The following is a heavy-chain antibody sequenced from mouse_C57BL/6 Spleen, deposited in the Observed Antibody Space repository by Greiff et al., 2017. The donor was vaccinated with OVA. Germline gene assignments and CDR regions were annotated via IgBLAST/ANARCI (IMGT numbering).Heavy chain of an antibody. J-gene: IGHJ4*01. Sequence: VKLMESGAELVRPGTSVKVSCKASGYAFTNYLIEWVKQRPGQGLEWIGVINPGSGGTNYNEKFKGKATLTADKSSSTAYMQLSSLTSEDAAVYFCARSRTYYAMDYWGQGTSVTVSS. V-gene: IGHV1-54*01. CDR2: INPGSGGT. CDR3: ARSRTYYAMDY. CDR1: GYAFTNYL.